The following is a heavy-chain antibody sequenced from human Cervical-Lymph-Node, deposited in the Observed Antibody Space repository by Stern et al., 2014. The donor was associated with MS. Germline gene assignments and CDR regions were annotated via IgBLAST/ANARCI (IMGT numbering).Heavy chain of an antibody. Sequence: VQLVQSETEVKKPGASVRVSCKTSGYTFTAYFLYWVRQAPGQGLEWMARINPKSGATDYAENFEGRVTLTRDTSLNTTYMEVSRLTSDDTAMYYCARGPKFGAFDIWGQGTVVSVST. CDR3: ARGPKFGAFDI. CDR2: INPKSGAT. CDR1: GYTFTAYF. D-gene: IGHD3-3*01. J-gene: IGHJ3*02. V-gene: IGHV1-2*06.